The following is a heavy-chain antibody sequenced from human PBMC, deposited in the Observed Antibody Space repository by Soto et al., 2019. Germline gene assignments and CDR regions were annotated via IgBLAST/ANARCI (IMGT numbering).Heavy chain of an antibody. V-gene: IGHV1-69*13. J-gene: IGHJ6*02. CDR1: VGTFSSYA. CDR2: IIPIFGTS. D-gene: IGHD6-13*01. CDR3: ARAGYSSSWYVKLYYYYGMDV. Sequence: GASVNVSCKSSVGTFSSYAISWVRQAPGQGLEWMGGIIPIFGTSNYAQKFQGRVTITADESTSTAYMELSSLRSEDTAVYYCARAGYSSSWYVKLYYYYGMDVWGQGTTVTVSS.